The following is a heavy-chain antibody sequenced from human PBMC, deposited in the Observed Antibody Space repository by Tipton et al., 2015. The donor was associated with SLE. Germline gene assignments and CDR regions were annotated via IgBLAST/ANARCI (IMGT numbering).Heavy chain of an antibody. CDR1: GYSISSGYY. CDR2: IYHSGST. V-gene: IGHV4-38-2*01. J-gene: IGHJ4*02. Sequence: TLSLTCAVSGYSISSGYYWGWIRQPPGKGLEWIGSIYHSGSTYYNPSLKSRVTMSVDTSKNQFSLKLSSVTAADTAVYYCARGGIERSFDYWGQGTLVTVSS. D-gene: IGHD1-14*01. CDR3: ARGGIERSFDY.